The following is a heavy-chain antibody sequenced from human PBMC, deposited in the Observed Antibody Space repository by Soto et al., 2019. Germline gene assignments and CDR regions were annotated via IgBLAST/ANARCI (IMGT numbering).Heavy chain of an antibody. CDR3: ALLGSAIRDYNYYVMDV. CDR1: GGSFSNHG. Sequence: VQLVQSGAEVKKPGSSVKVSCQASGGSFSNHGVSWVRQAPGQGLEWIGGINPVFATTNYAQKLKGRVTITPDESRTTPYMDPGTLRSDDSAVYYCALLGSAIRDYNYYVMDVWGQGTTVTVSS. J-gene: IGHJ6*02. D-gene: IGHD2-21*01. V-gene: IGHV1-69*01. CDR2: INPVFATT.